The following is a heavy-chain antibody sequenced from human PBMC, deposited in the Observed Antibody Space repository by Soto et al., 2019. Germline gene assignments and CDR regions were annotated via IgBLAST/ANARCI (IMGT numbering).Heavy chain of an antibody. CDR1: GFTFSSYA. D-gene: IGHD6-13*01. CDR3: AKDSRIAAAADY. V-gene: IGHV3-23*01. J-gene: IGHJ4*02. Sequence: SLTLSSAASGFTFSSYAMSWVRQAPGKGLEWVSAISGSGGSTYYADSVKGRFTISRDNSKNTLYLQMNSLRAEDTAVYYCAKDSRIAAAADYWGQGTLVTVSS. CDR2: ISGSGGST.